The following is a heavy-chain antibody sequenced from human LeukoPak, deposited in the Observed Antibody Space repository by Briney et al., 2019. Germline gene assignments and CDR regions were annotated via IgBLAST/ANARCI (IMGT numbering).Heavy chain of an antibody. D-gene: IGHD4-23*01. CDR3: ARDLYLYGGNPVDY. CDR2: INPIFHTP. V-gene: IGHV1-2*02. Sequence: ASVKVSCKASGYTFTGYYMHWVRQAPGQGLEWMGGINPIFHTPTYAKKFQGRVTMTRNTSISTAYMELSSLRSEDTAVYYCARDLYLYGGNPVDYWGQGTLVTVSS. J-gene: IGHJ4*02. CDR1: GYTFTGYY.